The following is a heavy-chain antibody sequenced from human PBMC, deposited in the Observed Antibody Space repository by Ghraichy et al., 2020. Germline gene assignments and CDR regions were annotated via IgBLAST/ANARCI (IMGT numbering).Heavy chain of an antibody. J-gene: IGHJ3*02. CDR3: AASSMTTRAFDI. Sequence: SETLSLTCAVYGGSFSGYYWSWIRQPPGKGLEWIGEINHSGSTNYNPSLKSRVTISVDTSKNQFSLKLSSVTAADTAVYYCAASSMTTRAFDIWGQGTMVTVSS. CDR1: GGSFSGYY. D-gene: IGHD4-11*01. CDR2: INHSGST. V-gene: IGHV4-34*01.